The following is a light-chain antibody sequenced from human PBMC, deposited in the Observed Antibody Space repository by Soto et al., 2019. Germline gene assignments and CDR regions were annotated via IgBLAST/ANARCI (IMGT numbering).Light chain of an antibody. Sequence: IQMTQSPXSLSASVGDRVTITCRASQGISNELGWYQQRPGKAPKVLIYGASNLQSGVPSRFSGSASGTDFTLTISSLQPEDFATYYCLQDYTYPWTFGQGTKVDIK. CDR3: LQDYTYPWT. V-gene: IGKV1-6*01. J-gene: IGKJ1*01. CDR2: GAS. CDR1: QGISNE.